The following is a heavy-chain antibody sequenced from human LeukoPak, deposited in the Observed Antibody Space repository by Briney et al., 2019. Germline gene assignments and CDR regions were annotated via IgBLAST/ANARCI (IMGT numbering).Heavy chain of an antibody. CDR3: ARDGSSSWYFRSFDY. CDR1: GFTFSDYN. J-gene: IGHJ4*02. V-gene: IGHV3-11*01. D-gene: IGHD6-13*01. Sequence: GGSLRLSCAASGFTFSDYNMRWIRQAPGKGLEWVSSISRSGSTKYYADSVKGRFTISRDNAKNSLFLQMNSLRAEDTAVYYCARDGSSSWYFRSFDYWGQGTLVTVSS. CDR2: ISRSGSTK.